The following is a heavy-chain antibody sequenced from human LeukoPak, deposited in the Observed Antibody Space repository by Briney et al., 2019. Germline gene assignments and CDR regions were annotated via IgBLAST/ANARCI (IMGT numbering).Heavy chain of an antibody. V-gene: IGHV1-18*01. Sequence: ASVKVSCKASGYTFTSYGISWVRQAPGQGLEWMGWISSYNGNTNYAQKLQGRVTMTTDTSTSTAYMELRSLRSDETAVYYCARASGYYGSGSYPDYWGQGTLVTVSS. D-gene: IGHD3-10*01. CDR3: ARASGYYGSGSYPDY. CDR2: ISSYNGNT. J-gene: IGHJ4*02. CDR1: GYTFTSYG.